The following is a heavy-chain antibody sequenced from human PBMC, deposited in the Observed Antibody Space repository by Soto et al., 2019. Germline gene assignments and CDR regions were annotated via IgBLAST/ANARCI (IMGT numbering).Heavy chain of an antibody. D-gene: IGHD3-9*01. CDR2: ISGDGVTT. V-gene: IGHV3-74*01. J-gene: IGHJ4*02. Sequence: EVQLVESGGDLVQRGGSLRLSCAASGFPFSSYWMHWVRHTPGKGLDWVARISGDGVTTYYADSVTGRFTVSRDNAKHTLSLQISGLRAEDTDVYYCAREYYGLLTGYYTDYWGQGTLVSVSS. CDR1: GFPFSSYW. CDR3: AREYYGLLTGYYTDY.